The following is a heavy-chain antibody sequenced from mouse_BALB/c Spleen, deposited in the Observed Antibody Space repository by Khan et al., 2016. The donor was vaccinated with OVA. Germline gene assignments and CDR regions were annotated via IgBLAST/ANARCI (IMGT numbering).Heavy chain of an antibody. J-gene: IGHJ3*01. D-gene: IGHD2-14*01. CDR2: VNPNTDNI. CDR3: ARGYDCFAS. Sequence: VQLQQPGPDLVKPGASVKISCKASGYSFTLYYMSWVKQSHGKSLEWIGRVNPNTDNINYNQEFKGKAILTVDKSSNTAYMELRSLTSADSAVYFCARGYDCFASWGQGTLVTVSA. V-gene: IGHV1-26*01. CDR1: GYSFTLYY.